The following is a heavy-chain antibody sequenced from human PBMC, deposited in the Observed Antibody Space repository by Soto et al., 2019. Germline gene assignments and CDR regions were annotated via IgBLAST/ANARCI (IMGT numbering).Heavy chain of an antibody. CDR2: ISGSGGST. CDR1: VFTFISYA. CDR3: AKISGGAVARLAGFDY. D-gene: IGHD6-19*01. Sequence: GGSLRLSCAASVFTFISYAMSWVRQAPGKGLEWVSAISGSGGSTYYADSVKGRFTISRDNSKNTLYLQMNSLRAEDTAVYYCAKISGGAVARLAGFDYWGQGTLVTVSS. V-gene: IGHV3-23*01. J-gene: IGHJ4*02.